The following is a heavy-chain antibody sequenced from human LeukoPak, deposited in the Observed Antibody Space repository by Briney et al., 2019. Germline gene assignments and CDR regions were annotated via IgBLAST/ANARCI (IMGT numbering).Heavy chain of an antibody. CDR1: GYTFTSYD. J-gene: IGHJ5*02. D-gene: IGHD3-3*01. CDR3: ARTPITISPYNWFDP. CDR2: IIPIFGTA. V-gene: IGHV1-69*05. Sequence: SVKVSCKASGYTFTSYDINWVRQAPGQGLEWMGRIIPIFGTANYAQKFQGRVTITTDESTSTAYMELSSLRSEDTAVYYCARTPITISPYNWFDPWGQGTLVTVSS.